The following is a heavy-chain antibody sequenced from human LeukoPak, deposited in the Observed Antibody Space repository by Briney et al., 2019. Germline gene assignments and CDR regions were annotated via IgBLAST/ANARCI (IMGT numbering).Heavy chain of an antibody. J-gene: IGHJ4*02. V-gene: IGHV3-33*01. CDR2: IWYDGSNK. CDR3: ARSEYYYDSSGYFDY. Sequence: GGSLRLSCAASGFTFSSYGMHWVRQAPGKGLEWVAVIWYDGSNKYYADSVKGRFTISRDNSKNTLYLQMNSLRAEDTAVYYCARSEYYYDSSGYFDYWGQGTLVTVSS. D-gene: IGHD3-22*01. CDR1: GFTFSSYG.